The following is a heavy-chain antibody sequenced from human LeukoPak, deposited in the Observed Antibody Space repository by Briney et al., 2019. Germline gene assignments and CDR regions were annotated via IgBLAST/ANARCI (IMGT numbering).Heavy chain of an antibody. V-gene: IGHV3-21*04. CDR3: ARESYDSSGYPTPDY. J-gene: IGHJ4*02. D-gene: IGHD3-22*01. CDR2: ISSSSSYI. CDR1: GFTFSSYS. Sequence: GGSLRLSCAASGFTFSSYSMNWVRQAPGKGLEWVSSISSSSSYIYYADSVKGRFTISRDNAENSLYLQMNSLRAEDTAVYYCARESYDSSGYPTPDYWGQGTLVTVSS.